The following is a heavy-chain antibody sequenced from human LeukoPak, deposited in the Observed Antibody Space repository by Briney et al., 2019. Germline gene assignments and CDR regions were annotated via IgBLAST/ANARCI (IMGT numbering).Heavy chain of an antibody. J-gene: IGHJ6*02. D-gene: IGHD2-8*01. Sequence: PGGSLRLSCAASGFTFDDYAMHWVRQAPGKGLEWVSGISWNSGTKGYADSVKGRFTISRDNAKNSLYLQMNSPRGEDAALYSCAVLHYYAMDVWGQGTTVTVSS. CDR1: GFTFDDYA. V-gene: IGHV3-9*01. CDR3: AVLHYYAMDV. CDR2: ISWNSGTK.